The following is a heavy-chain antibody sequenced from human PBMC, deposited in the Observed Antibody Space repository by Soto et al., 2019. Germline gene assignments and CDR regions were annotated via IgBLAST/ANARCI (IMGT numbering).Heavy chain of an antibody. V-gene: IGHV1-45*02. CDR2: ITPFSGDV. D-gene: IGHD1-26*01. J-gene: IGHJ4*02. CDR1: GITFTYRY. Sequence: SVKVSCKALGITFTYRYLYWVRQSPGQALEWMGWITPFSGDVHYAQKFQERVTITRDRSINTAYMQMSSLRSEDTAMYFCAGGGAGSGPFTWELPDHWGQGTLVTVSS. CDR3: AGGGAGSGPFTWELPDH.